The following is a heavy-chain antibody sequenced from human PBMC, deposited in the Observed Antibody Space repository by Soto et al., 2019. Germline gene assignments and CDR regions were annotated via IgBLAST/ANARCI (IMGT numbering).Heavy chain of an antibody. CDR1: GGTFSSYA. J-gene: IGHJ4*02. D-gene: IGHD4-17*01. CDR2: IIPIFGTA. Sequence: SCKASGGTFSSYAISWVRQAPGQGLEWMGGIIPIFGTANYAQKFQGRVTITADESTSTAYMELSSLRSEDTAVYYCARGHYGGNYFAYWGQGTLVTVSS. CDR3: ARGHYGGNYFAY. V-gene: IGHV1-69*01.